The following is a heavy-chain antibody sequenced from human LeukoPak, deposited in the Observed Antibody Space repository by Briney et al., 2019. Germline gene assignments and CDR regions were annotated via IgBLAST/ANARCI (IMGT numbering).Heavy chain of an antibody. J-gene: IGHJ4*02. CDR3: ARPFYGGNQEVFDY. Sequence: SETLSLTCTVSGGSISSSSYYWGWIRQPPGKGLEWIGSIYYSGSTYYNPSLKSRVTISVDTSKNQFSLKLSSVTAADTAVYYCARPFYGGNQEVFDYWGQGTLVTVSS. CDR2: IYYSGST. V-gene: IGHV4-39*07. D-gene: IGHD4-23*01. CDR1: GGSISSSSYY.